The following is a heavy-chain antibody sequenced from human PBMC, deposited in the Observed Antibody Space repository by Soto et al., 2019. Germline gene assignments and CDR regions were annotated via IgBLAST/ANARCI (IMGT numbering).Heavy chain of an antibody. CDR1: GFTFISYG. V-gene: IGHV3-33*01. CDR2: IWYDGSNK. J-gene: IGHJ4*02. CDR3: ARDLGGEYTAYYFDY. D-gene: IGHD3-10*01. Sequence: PGGSLRLSCASSGFTFISYGMRLVRQAPGKGLEWVAVIWYDGSNKYYADSVKGRFTISRDNSKNTLYLQMNSLRAEDTAVYYCARDLGGEYTAYYFDYWGQGTLVTVSS.